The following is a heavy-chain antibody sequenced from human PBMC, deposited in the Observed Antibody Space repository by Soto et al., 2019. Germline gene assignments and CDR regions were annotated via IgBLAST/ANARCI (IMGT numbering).Heavy chain of an antibody. CDR1: GGSISSYS. J-gene: IGHJ5*02. Sequence: QVQLQESGPGLVKPSETLSLTCTFSGGSISSYSWNWIRQSAGKGLEWIGRVHSSGSTNYNPSLNHRVSMSLVTSRNQFSLKLTSVTAADTALYYCAKRAREGREPGADNWLDPWGQGTLVIVSS. CDR3: AKRAREGREPGADNWLDP. V-gene: IGHV4-4*07. D-gene: IGHD2-2*01. CDR2: VHSSGST.